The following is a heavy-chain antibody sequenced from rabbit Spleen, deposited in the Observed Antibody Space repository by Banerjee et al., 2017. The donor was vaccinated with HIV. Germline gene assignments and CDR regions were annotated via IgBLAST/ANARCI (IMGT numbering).Heavy chain of an antibody. CDR2: IYAGSSGTT. D-gene: IGHD4-2*01. V-gene: IGHV1S45*01. Sequence: QEQLEESGGGLVKPEGSLTLTCIASGVSFSGSYYMCWVRQAPGKGLEWIACIYAGSSGTTYYASWAKGRFTISKTSSTTVTLQMTSLTAADTATHFCARWDSNNDGTRYYDMDLWGPGTLVTVS. CDR3: ARWDSNNDGTRYYDMDL. CDR1: GVSFSGSYY. J-gene: IGHJ6*01.